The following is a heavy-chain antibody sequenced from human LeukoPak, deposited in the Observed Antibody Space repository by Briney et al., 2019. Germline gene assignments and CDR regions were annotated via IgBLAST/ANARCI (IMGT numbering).Heavy chain of an antibody. CDR1: GYTFTSYG. CDR3: ARNGEYYDILTGYSNAFDI. D-gene: IGHD3-9*01. J-gene: IGHJ3*02. CDR2: ISAYNGDT. Sequence: ASVKASCKASGYTFTSYGISWVRQAPGQGLEWMGWISAYNGDTNYAQKLQGRVTMTTDTSTSTAYLALRSLRSDDTAVYYCARNGEYYDILTGYSNAFDIWGQGTMVTVSS. V-gene: IGHV1-18*01.